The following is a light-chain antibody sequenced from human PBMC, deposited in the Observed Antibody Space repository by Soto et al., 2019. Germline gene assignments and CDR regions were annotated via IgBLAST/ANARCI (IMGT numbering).Light chain of an antibody. CDR2: GAS. V-gene: IGKV3-20*01. CDR1: QSVSSSY. Sequence: EIVLTQSPATLSLSPGERATLSCRASQSVSSSYLAWYQQKPGQAPRLLIYGASSRATGIPDRFSGSGSGTDFTLTISRLEPEDSAVYYCQQYGRSSWTFGQGTKVDIK. J-gene: IGKJ1*01. CDR3: QQYGRSSWT.